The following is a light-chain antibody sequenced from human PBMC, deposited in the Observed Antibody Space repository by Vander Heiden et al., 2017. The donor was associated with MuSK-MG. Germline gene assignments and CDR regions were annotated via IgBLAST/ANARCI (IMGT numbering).Light chain of an antibody. CDR2: LGS. Sequence: DIVMTQSPLSLPVTPGEPASISCRSSQSLLHSNGYNYLDWYLQKPGQSPQLLIYLGSNRASGVPDRFSGSGSGTDFTLKSSRGEAEDVGVYYCRQALQSWTFGQGTKVEIK. CDR1: QSLLHSNGYNY. V-gene: IGKV2-28*01. CDR3: RQALQSWT. J-gene: IGKJ1*01.